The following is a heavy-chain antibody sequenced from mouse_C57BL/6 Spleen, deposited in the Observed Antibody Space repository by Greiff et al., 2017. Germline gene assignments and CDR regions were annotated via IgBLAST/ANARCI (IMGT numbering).Heavy chain of an antibody. D-gene: IGHD4-1*01. J-gene: IGHJ4*01. CDR2: IDPEDGDT. V-gene: IGHV14-1*01. CDR3: TQTGTWAMDY. Sequence: EVKLQESGAELVRPGASVKLSCTASGFNIKDYYMHWVKQRPEQGLEWIGRIDPEDGDTESAPKFQGKATMTADTSSNTAYLQLSSLTSEDTAVYYCTQTGTWAMDYWGQGTSVTVSS. CDR1: GFNIKDYY.